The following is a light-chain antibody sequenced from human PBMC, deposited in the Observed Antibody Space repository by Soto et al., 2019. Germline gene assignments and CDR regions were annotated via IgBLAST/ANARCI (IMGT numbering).Light chain of an antibody. CDR2: DAS. Sequence: EIVLTQSPATLSLSPGERATLSCRASQGVSSYLAWYQQKPGQAPRLLIYDASNRATGIPARFSGSGSGTDFTLTIRSLEPEDFAVDYCQQRSNWRGSFGQGTKLEIK. CDR1: QGVSSY. CDR3: QQRSNWRGS. J-gene: IGKJ2*04. V-gene: IGKV3-11*01.